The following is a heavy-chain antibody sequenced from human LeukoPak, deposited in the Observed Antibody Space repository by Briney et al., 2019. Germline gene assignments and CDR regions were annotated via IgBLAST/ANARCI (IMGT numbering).Heavy chain of an antibody. D-gene: IGHD5-18*01. CDR2: IYTSGST. CDR1: GGPISSYY. J-gene: IGHJ6*03. Sequence: PSETLSLTCTVSGGPISSYYWSWIRQPAGKGLEWIGRIYTSGSTNYNPSLKSRVTMSVDTSKNQFSLKLSSVTAADTAVYYCATYTAMATGYYYYYYMDVWGKGTTVTVSS. CDR3: ATYTAMATGYYYYYYMDV. V-gene: IGHV4-4*07.